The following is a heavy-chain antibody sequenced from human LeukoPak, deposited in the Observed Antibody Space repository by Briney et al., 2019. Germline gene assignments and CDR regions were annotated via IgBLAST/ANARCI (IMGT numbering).Heavy chain of an antibody. Sequence: ASVKVSCKASGYTFTSYGISWVRRAPGQGLEWMGWISAYNGNTNYAQKLQGRVTMTRNTSISTAYMELSSLRPEDTAVYYCARAPRGYQLLSKYYYYGMDVWGQGTTVTVSS. V-gene: IGHV1-18*01. J-gene: IGHJ6*02. CDR1: GYTFTSYG. D-gene: IGHD2-2*01. CDR3: ARAPRGYQLLSKYYYYGMDV. CDR2: ISAYNGNT.